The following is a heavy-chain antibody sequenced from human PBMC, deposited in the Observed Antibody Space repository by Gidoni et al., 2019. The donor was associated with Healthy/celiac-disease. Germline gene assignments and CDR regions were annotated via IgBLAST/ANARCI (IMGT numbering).Heavy chain of an antibody. CDR1: GFTFSSYS. CDR2: ISSSSSYI. Sequence: EVQLVESGGGLVKPGGSLRLSCAASGFTFSSYSMNWFRQAPGKGLEWVSSISSSSSYIYYADSVKGRFTISRDNAKNSLYLQMNSLRAEDTAVYYCAREGEVGAPDYWGQGTLVTVSS. J-gene: IGHJ4*02. V-gene: IGHV3-21*01. D-gene: IGHD1-26*01. CDR3: AREGEVGAPDY.